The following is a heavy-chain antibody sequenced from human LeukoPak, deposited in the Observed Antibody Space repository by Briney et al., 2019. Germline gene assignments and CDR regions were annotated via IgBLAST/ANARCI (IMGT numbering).Heavy chain of an antibody. J-gene: IGHJ5*02. CDR2: INHSGST. Sequence: SETLSLTCAVYGGSFSGYYWSWIRQPPGKGLEWIGEINHSGSTNNNPSLKSRVTISVDTSKNQFSLKLSSVTAADTAVYYCARRRLLWFGETYNWFDPWGQGTLVTVSS. V-gene: IGHV4-34*01. D-gene: IGHD3-10*01. CDR1: GGSFSGYY. CDR3: ARRRLLWFGETYNWFDP.